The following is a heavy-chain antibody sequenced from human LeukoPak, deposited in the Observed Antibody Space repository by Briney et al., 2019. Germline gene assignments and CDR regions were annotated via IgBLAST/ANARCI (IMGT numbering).Heavy chain of an antibody. V-gene: IGHV3-48*03. CDR2: ISSSGSTI. CDR3: AELGITMIGGV. D-gene: IGHD3-10*02. Sequence: GGSLRLSCVASGFTFSKYWMSWVRQAPGKGLEWVSYISSSGSTIYYADSVKGRFTISRDNAKNSLYLQMNSLRAEDTAVYHCAELGITMIGGVWGKGTTVTISS. CDR1: GFTFSKYW. J-gene: IGHJ6*04.